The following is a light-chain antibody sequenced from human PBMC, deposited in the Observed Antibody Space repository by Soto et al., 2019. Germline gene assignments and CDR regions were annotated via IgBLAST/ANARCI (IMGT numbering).Light chain of an antibody. CDR3: TSFTTSNTFV. V-gene: IGLV2-14*03. CDR1: HNDVGHDNF. Sequence: QSALAQPASVSGSPGQSITISCTGTHNDVGHDNFVSWYQQHPDKAPKLLIFDVSNWASGVSDRFSGSKSGNTASLTISGLQPEDEADYYCTSFTTSNTFVFGSGTKVTVL. J-gene: IGLJ1*01. CDR2: DVS.